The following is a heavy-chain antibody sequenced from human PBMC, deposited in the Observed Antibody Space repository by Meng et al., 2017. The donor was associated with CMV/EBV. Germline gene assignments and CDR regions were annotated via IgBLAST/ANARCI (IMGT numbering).Heavy chain of an antibody. CDR3: ARDLVSAKFPYYYYYGMDV. Sequence: GGSLRLSCAASGFTFSSYAMHWVRQAPGKGLEWVAVISYDGSNKYYADSVKGRFTISRDNSKNTLYLQMNSLRAEDTAVYYCARDLVSAKFPYYYYYGMDVWGQGTTVTSP. CDR2: ISYDGSNK. J-gene: IGHJ6*02. D-gene: IGHD2-15*01. V-gene: IGHV3-30*04. CDR1: GFTFSSYA.